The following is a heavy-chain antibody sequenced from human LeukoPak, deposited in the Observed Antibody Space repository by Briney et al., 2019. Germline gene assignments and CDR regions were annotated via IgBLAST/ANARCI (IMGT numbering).Heavy chain of an antibody. CDR1: GYSFTSYW. CDR3: ARLTSRDGSAHYYYYYGMDV. Sequence: GESLRISCKGSGYSFTSYWISWVRRMPGKGLEWMGRIDPSDSYTNYSPSFQGHVTISADKSISTAYLQWSSPKASDTAMYYCARLTSRDGSAHYYYYYGMDVWGQGTTVTVSS. V-gene: IGHV5-10-1*01. J-gene: IGHJ6*02. D-gene: IGHD3-10*01. CDR2: IDPSDSYT.